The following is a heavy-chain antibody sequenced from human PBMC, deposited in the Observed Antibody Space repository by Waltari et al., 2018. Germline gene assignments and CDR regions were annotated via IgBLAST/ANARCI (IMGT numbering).Heavy chain of an antibody. V-gene: IGHV3-7*01. CDR3: ARDPHYSNFDY. D-gene: IGHD4-4*01. Sequence: EVQLVESGGDLVQPGGSLRLSCAASGFTFSTYWRTWVRQAPGKGLEWLANIKEDGSEKNYVDSVKGRFTISRDNAKNSLYLQMNSLRAEDTAVYYCARDPHYSNFDYWGQGTLVTVSS. CDR1: GFTFSTYW. J-gene: IGHJ4*02. CDR2: IKEDGSEK.